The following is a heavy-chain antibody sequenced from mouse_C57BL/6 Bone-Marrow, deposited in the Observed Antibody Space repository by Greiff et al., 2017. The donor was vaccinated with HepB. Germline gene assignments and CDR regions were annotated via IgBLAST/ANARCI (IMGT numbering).Heavy chain of an antibody. V-gene: IGHV6-6*01. CDR2: IRNKANNHAT. CDR1: GFTFSDAW. J-gene: IGHJ2*01. D-gene: IGHD1-1*01. CDR3: TRGGDGYYFDY. Sequence: EVMLVESGGGLVQPGGSMKLSCAASGFTFSDAWMDWVRQSPEKGLEWVAEIRNKANNHATYYAESVKGRFTISRDDSKSSVYLQMNSLRAEDTGIYYCTRGGDGYYFDYWGQGTTLTVSS.